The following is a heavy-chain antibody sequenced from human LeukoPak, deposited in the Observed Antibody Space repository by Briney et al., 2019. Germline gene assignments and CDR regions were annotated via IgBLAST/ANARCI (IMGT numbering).Heavy chain of an antibody. CDR1: GFTFSTYA. V-gene: IGHV3-23*01. J-gene: IGHJ4*02. CDR3: AKRQGAALPLDY. Sequence: GGSLRLSCAASGFTFSTYAMSWVRQAPGKGLEWVSLISGSGGNTYYADSVKGRFTISRDNSKNTLYLQMNSLTAEGTALYYCAKRQGAALPLDYWGQGTLVTVSS. D-gene: IGHD2-15*01. CDR2: ISGSGGNT.